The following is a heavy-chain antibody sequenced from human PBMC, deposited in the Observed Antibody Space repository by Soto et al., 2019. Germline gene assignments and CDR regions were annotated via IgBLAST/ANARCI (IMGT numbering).Heavy chain of an antibody. CDR1: GGSFSSYA. CDR2: IIPIFGTA. J-gene: IGHJ6*02. D-gene: IGHD3-10*01. Sequence: VASVKVSCKASGGSFSSYAISWVRQAPGQGLEWMGGIIPIFGTANYAQKFQGRVTITADESTSTAYMELSSLRSEDTAVYYCARDALGTMVRGVIIGSPHYGMDVWGQGTTVTVSS. V-gene: IGHV1-69*13. CDR3: ARDALGTMVRGVIIGSPHYGMDV.